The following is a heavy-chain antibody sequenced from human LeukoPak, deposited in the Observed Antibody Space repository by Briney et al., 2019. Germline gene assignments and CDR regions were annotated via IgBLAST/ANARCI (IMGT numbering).Heavy chain of an antibody. Sequence: GGSLRLSCAASGFTVSSNYMSWVRQAPGKGLEWVSVIYSGGSTYYADSVKGRFTIFRDNSKNTLYLQMNSLRAEDTAVYYCARHQYDFWSGYPSSTYFDYWGQGTLVTVSS. D-gene: IGHD3-3*01. CDR2: IYSGGST. V-gene: IGHV3-66*04. J-gene: IGHJ4*02. CDR3: ARHQYDFWSGYPSSTYFDY. CDR1: GFTVSSNY.